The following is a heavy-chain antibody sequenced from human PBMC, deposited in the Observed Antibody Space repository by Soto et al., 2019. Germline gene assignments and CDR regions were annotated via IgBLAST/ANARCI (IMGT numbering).Heavy chain of an antibody. Sequence: PGGSLGLSCAASGFTFSTYWMSWVRQAPGKGLEWVANIKHDGSDKYYVDSVKGRFTISRDNAKSSLFLQMNSLRAEDTAVYYCAKDRPGRSITMVRGVIAWFDPWGQGTLVTVSS. J-gene: IGHJ5*02. D-gene: IGHD3-10*01. CDR3: AKDRPGRSITMVRGVIAWFDP. CDR2: IKHDGSDK. CDR1: GFTFSTYW. V-gene: IGHV3-7*03.